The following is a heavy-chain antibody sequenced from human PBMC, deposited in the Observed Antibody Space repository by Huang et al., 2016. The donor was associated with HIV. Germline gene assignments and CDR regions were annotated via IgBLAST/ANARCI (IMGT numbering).Heavy chain of an antibody. D-gene: IGHD3-10*02. J-gene: IGHJ4*02. CDR3: AREGNDVGGGFDH. Sequence: QVQLQESGPGLVKPAETLSLTCSVSGGSIRNYYWSWIRQPAGKGLEWIGRMYTSGTTNYNPSLRSRGTMSLDTSKNQFSLRLTSVTAADTAVYYCAREGNDVGGGFDHWGQGTLVTVSS. CDR1: GGSIRNYY. CDR2: MYTSGTT. V-gene: IGHV4-4*07.